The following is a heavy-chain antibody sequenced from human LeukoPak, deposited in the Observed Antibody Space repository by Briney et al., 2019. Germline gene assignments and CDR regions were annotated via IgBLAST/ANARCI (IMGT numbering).Heavy chain of an antibody. CDR3: ARDSAISDFWSGYLDC. V-gene: IGHV4-39*07. D-gene: IGHD3-3*01. Sequence: SETLSLTCTVSGGSISSSSYYWGWIRQPPGKGLEWIGSIYYSGSTYYNPSLKSRVTISVDTSKNQFSLKLSSVTAADTAVYYCARDSAISDFWSGYLDCWGQGTLVTVSS. CDR2: IYYSGST. J-gene: IGHJ4*02. CDR1: GGSISSSSYY.